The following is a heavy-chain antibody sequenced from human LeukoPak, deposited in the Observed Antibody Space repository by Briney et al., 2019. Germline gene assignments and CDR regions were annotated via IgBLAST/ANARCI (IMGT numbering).Heavy chain of an antibody. CDR3: VRDRYYVPDY. J-gene: IGHJ4*02. D-gene: IGHD3-16*01. V-gene: IGHV3-74*01. Sequence: GGSLRLSCAASGFTFSSTWMHWFRQAPGKGPVWVSRIHSDVSSTIYADSVKGRFTISRDNARNTLYLQMNSLRAEDTAVYYCVRDRYYVPDYWGQGTLVTVSS. CDR1: GFTFSSTW. CDR2: IHSDVSST.